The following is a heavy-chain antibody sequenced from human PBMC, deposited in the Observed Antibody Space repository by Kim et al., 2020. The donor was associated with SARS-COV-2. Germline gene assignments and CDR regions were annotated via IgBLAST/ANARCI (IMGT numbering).Heavy chain of an antibody. V-gene: IGHV3-48*04. CDR3: ARVPLEQQLDWFDP. J-gene: IGHJ5*02. CDR2: ISSSSSTI. Sequence: GGSLRLSCAASGFTFSSYSMNWVRQAPGKGLEWVSYISSSSSTIYYADSVKGRFTISRDNAKNSLYLQMNSLRAEDTAVYYCARVPLEQQLDWFDPWGQGTLVTVSS. CDR1: GFTFSSYS. D-gene: IGHD6-13*01.